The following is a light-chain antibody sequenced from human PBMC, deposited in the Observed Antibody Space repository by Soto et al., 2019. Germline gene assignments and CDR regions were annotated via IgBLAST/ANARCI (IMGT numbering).Light chain of an antibody. J-gene: IGKJ4*01. CDR2: WAS. CDR1: QNLLYSSNNYNY. V-gene: IGKV4-1*01. CDR3: QQYYSTPLT. Sequence: DIVMTQSPDSLAVSLGERATINCKSSQNLLYSSNNYNYLAWYQQKPGQPPKLLIYWASTRESGVPDRFSGSGAGTDFTLTISSLRAEDVAVYYCQQYYSTPLTFGGGTKVEIK.